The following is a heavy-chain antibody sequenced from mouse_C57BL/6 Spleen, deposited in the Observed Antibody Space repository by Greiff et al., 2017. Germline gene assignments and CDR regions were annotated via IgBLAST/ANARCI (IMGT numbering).Heavy chain of an antibody. D-gene: IGHD1-1*02. J-gene: IGHJ4*01. CDR3: TRYYFEGYYAMDY. Sequence: EVQLQQSGTVLARPGASVKMSCKTSGYTFTSYWMHWVKQRPGQGLEWIGAIYPGNSDTSYNQKFKGKAKLTAVTSASTAYMELSSLTNEDSSVYYCTRYYFEGYYAMDYWGQGTSVTVSS. CDR1: GYTFTSYW. V-gene: IGHV1-5*01. CDR2: IYPGNSDT.